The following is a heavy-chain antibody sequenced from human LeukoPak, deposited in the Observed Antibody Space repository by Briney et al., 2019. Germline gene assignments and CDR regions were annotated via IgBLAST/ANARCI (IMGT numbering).Heavy chain of an antibody. D-gene: IGHD3-9*01. CDR3: AKWGDYDILTGYYDPDY. Sequence: PGGSLRLSCAASGFTVTNYAMYWVRQAPGKGLEWVSAISGRDDSTYYADSVKGRFTISRDTSKNTLLLQMNSLRAEDTAVYYCAKWGDYDILTGYYDPDYWGQGTLVTVSS. CDR2: ISGRDDST. CDR1: GFTVTNYA. J-gene: IGHJ4*02. V-gene: IGHV3-23*01.